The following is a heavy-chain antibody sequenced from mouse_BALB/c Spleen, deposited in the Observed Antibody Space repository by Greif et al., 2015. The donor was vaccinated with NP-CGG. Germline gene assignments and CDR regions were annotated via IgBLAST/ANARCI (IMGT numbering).Heavy chain of an antibody. D-gene: IGHD3-2*02. CDR2: INPSNGGT. J-gene: IGHJ4*01. Sequence: LQESGAELVKPGASVKLSCKASGYTFTSYYMYWVKQRPGQGLEWIGEINPSNGGTKFNEKFKSKATLTVDKSSTTAYMQLSSLTSEDSAVYYCTRSGYYYAMDYWGQGTSVTVSS. V-gene: IGHV1S81*02. CDR3: TRSGYYYAMDY. CDR1: GYTFTSYY.